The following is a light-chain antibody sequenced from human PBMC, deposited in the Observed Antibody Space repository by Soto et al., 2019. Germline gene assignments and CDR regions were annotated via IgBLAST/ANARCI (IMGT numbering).Light chain of an antibody. V-gene: IGKV3-15*01. CDR2: GAS. Sequence: ERVMTQSPATLPVSPGQRATVSCRASQSISSNLAWYQQKPAQAPRLLIYGASTRATGIPARFSGSGSQTEFTLTIFSLQSDDFAVYYCQQYYQWPRTFGQGTKWIS. J-gene: IGKJ1*01. CDR3: QQYYQWPRT. CDR1: QSISSN.